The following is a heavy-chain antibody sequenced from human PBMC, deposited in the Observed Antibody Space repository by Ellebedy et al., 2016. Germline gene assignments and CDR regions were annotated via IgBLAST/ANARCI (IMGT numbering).Heavy chain of an antibody. CDR1: GGSISSGTYS. J-gene: IGHJ4*02. D-gene: IGHD3-10*01. V-gene: IGHV4-39*07. CDR2: IYNSGYT. CDR3: ARGGTYGSGSYIYYFDY. Sequence: SETLSLXXTVSGGSISSGTYSGGWIRQTPGKGLEWIGNIYNSGYTYYNPSLKTRVTISLDTSKNQFSLKLSSVTAADTAVYYCARGGTYGSGSYIYYFDYWGQGTLVTVSS.